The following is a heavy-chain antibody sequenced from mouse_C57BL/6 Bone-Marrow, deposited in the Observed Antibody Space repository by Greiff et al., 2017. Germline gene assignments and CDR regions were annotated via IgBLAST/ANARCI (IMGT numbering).Heavy chain of an antibody. D-gene: IGHD1-1*01. CDR3: ARLEFDGSSGDWYVDV. V-gene: IGHV1-85*01. Sequence: QVQLKQSGPELVKPGASVKLSCKASGYTFTSYDINWVKQRPGQGLEWIGWIYPRGGSTKYNEKFKGKATLTVDTSSSTAYMELHSLTSEDSAVYFCARLEFDGSSGDWYVDVWGTGTTVTVSS. CDR1: GYTFTSYD. CDR2: IYPRGGST. J-gene: IGHJ1*03.